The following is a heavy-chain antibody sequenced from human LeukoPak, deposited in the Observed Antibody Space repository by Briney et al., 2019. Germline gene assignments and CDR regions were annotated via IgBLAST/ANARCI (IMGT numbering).Heavy chain of an antibody. D-gene: IGHD6-19*01. CDR2: INSDGSST. CDR1: GFTFSSYW. J-gene: IGHJ4*02. V-gene: IGHV3-74*01. Sequence: AGGSLRLSCAASGFTFSSYWMHWVRHAPGKGLVWVSRINSDGSSTIYADSVKGRFTISRDNAKNTLYLQMNSLRADDTAVYYCARETYSSGWYEDYWGQGTLVTVSS. CDR3: ARETYSSGWYEDY.